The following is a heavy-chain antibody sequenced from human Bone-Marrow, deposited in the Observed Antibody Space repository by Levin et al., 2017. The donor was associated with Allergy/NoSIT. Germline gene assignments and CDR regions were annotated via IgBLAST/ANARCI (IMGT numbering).Heavy chain of an antibody. CDR2: ISGGSSYI. CDR3: ARGRDCSSTSCDGVGDF. Sequence: PGESLKISCAASGFTFSTYSMNWVRQAPGKGLEWVSSISGGSSYIYYAESVKGRFTISRDNAKNSLYLQMNSLRAEDTAVYYCARGRDCSSTSCDGVGDFWGQGTLVTVSS. D-gene: IGHD2-2*01. V-gene: IGHV3-21*01. J-gene: IGHJ4*02. CDR1: GFTFSTYS.